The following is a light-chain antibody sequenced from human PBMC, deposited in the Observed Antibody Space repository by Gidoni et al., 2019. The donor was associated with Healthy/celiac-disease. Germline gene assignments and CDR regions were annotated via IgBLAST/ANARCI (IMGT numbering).Light chain of an antibody. J-gene: IGLJ3*02. CDR2: GTS. CDR3: QSYDSSLSGWV. CDR1: SSNIGAGYD. Sequence: QSVLTQPRSVSGAPGQRSPIPCPGSSSNIGAGYDVHWYQQLPGTAPKLLISGTSNPPSGVPDRFSGSKSGTSASLAITGLQAEDEAEYYCQSYDSSLSGWVFGGGTKLTVL. V-gene: IGLV1-40*01.